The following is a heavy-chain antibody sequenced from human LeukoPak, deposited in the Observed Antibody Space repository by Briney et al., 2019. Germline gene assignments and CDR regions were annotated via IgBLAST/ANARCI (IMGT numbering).Heavy chain of an antibody. J-gene: IGHJ3*01. CDR3: ARDKDYGSGSDYNEYVFDF. V-gene: IGHV3-11*01. CDR2: MSSSGGTI. CDR1: GFTFSDYY. Sequence: PGGSLRLSCAASGFTFSDYYMTWLRQAPGKGLEWLSYMSSSGGTIYYADSVKGRFTVSRDNAKNSLYPQMNSLRAEDTAVYYCARDKDYGSGSDYNEYVFDFWGQGTMVTVSS. D-gene: IGHD3-10*01.